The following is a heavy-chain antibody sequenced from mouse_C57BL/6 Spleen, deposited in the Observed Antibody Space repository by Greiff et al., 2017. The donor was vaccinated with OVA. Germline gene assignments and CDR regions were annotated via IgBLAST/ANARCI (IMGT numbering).Heavy chain of an antibody. D-gene: IGHD4-1*01. CDR2: IDPETGGT. CDR3: TRDWDYFDY. CDR1: GYTFTDYD. V-gene: IGHV1-15*01. Sequence: VQLQQSGAELVRPGASVTLSCKASGYTFTDYDMHWVKQTPVHGLEWIGAIDPETGGTAYNQKFKGKAILTAAKSSSTAYMELRSLTSEDSAVYYWTRDWDYFDYWGQGTTLTVSS. J-gene: IGHJ2*01.